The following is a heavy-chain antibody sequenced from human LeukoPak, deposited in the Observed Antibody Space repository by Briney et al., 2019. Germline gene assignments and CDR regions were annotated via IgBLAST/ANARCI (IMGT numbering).Heavy chain of an antibody. CDR3: AKDRGAFGHLTDY. CDR2: IRYDGSNK. Sequence: PGGTLRLSCAASGFTFSSYGMHWVRQAPGKGLEWVAFIRYDGSNKYYADSVKGRFTISRDNSKNTLYLQMNSLRAEDTAVYYCAKDRGAFGHLTDYWGQGTLVTVSS. J-gene: IGHJ4*02. CDR1: GFTFSSYG. V-gene: IGHV3-30*02. D-gene: IGHD3-16*01.